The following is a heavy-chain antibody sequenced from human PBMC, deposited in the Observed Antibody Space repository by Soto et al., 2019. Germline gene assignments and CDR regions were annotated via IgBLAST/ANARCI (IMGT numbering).Heavy chain of an antibody. Sequence: SETLSLTCTVSGGSISSYYWSWIRQPPGKGLEWIGYIYYSGSTNYNPSLKSRVTISVDTSKNQFSLKLSSVTAADTAVYYCARATVTTALYFDYWGQGTLVTVSS. J-gene: IGHJ4*02. CDR1: GGSISSYY. D-gene: IGHD4-17*01. V-gene: IGHV4-59*01. CDR3: ARATVTTALYFDY. CDR2: IYYSGST.